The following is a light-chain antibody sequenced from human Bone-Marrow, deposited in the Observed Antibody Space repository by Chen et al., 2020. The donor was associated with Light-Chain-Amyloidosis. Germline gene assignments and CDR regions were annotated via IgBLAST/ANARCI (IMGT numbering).Light chain of an antibody. V-gene: IGLV2-14*01. CDR1: SSDVGGDNH. CDR3: SSYTITNPLV. CDR2: EVT. J-gene: IGLJ1*01. Sequence: QSVLTQPASVSGSPGQSITSSCTGTSSDVGGDNHVSWYQQHPDKAPKLMIYEVTNRTSWVPDRFSGSKSYNTASLSISGFQTMDGVNYFCSSYTITNPLVFGSGTTLSVL.